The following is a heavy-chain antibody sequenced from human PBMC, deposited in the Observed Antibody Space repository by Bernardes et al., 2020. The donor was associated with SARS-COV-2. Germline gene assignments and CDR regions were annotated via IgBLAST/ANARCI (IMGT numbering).Heavy chain of an antibody. CDR3: AKIGGSSWYFDY. V-gene: IGHV3-7*02. D-gene: IGHD6-13*01. J-gene: IGHJ4*02. CDR2: IKQDGSEK. Sequence: LRLSCAASGFTFISYWMSWVRQAPGKGLEWVANIKQDGSEKYYVDSVKGRFTISRDNAKNSLYLQMNSLRAEDTAVYYCAKIGGSSWYFDYWGQGTLVTVSS. CDR1: GFTFISYW.